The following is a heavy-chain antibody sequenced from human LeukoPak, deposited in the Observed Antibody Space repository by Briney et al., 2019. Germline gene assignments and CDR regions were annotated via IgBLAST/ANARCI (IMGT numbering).Heavy chain of an antibody. D-gene: IGHD6-19*01. J-gene: IGHJ4*02. V-gene: IGHV3-21*01. CDR3: ASNSYSSGWYDY. Sequence: PGGSLRLSCAASGFTFSSYSMNWVRQAPGKGLEWVSSISSGSSYIYYADSVKGRFTISRDNAKNSLYLQMNSLRAEDTAVYYCASNSYSSGWYDYWGQGTLVTVSS. CDR2: ISSGSSYI. CDR1: GFTFSSYS.